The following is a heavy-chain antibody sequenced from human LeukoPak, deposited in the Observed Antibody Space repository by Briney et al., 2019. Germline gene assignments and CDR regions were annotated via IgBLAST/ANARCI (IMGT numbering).Heavy chain of an antibody. V-gene: IGHV5-51*01. CDR1: GYSFTSYL. D-gene: IGHD6-13*01. CDR2: IYPGDSDT. Sequence: GESLKISFKGSGYSFTSYLIGWVRQMPGEGVGWRGIIYPGDSDTRYSPSFQGQVTSSAAKSIGTAYLQWSSLKASDTAMYYCARLKQQLVRGYDAFDIWGQGTMVTVSS. CDR3: ARLKQQLVRGYDAFDI. J-gene: IGHJ3*02.